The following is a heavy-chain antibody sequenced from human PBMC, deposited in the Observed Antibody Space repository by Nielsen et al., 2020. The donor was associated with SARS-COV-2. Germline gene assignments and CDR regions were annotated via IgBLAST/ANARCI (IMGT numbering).Heavy chain of an antibody. Sequence: GSLRLSCAASGFTFSRHAMNWVRQAPGKGLEWVSIIGAGGDNIYYADSVKGRFTISRDNSKNTLYLQINSLRADDTAVYYCATQADGYKSPYNYWGQGTLVTVSS. CDR1: GFTFSRHA. CDR2: IGAGGDNI. CDR3: ATQADGYKSPYNY. J-gene: IGHJ4*02. V-gene: IGHV3-23*01. D-gene: IGHD3-10*01.